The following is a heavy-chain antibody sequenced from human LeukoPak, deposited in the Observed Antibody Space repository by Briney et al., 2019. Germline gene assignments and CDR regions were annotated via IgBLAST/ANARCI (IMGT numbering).Heavy chain of an antibody. V-gene: IGHV4-34*01. CDR1: GGSFSGYY. CDR2: INHSGST. D-gene: IGHD2-2*03. J-gene: IGHJ4*02. CDR3: ARVRSLGIVVVPAARVFFDY. Sequence: SETLSLTCAVYGGSFSGYYWSWIRQPPGKGLEWIGEINHSGSTNYNPSLKSRVTISVDTSKNQFSLKLSSVTAADTAVYYCARVRSLGIVVVPAARVFFDYWGQGTLVTVSS.